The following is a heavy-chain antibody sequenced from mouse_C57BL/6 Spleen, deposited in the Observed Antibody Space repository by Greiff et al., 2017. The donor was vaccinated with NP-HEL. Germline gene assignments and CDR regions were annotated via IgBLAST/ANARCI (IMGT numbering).Heavy chain of an antibody. D-gene: IGHD2-1*01. CDR3: ARSVYYANWYFDV. V-gene: IGHV1-76*01. CDR1: GYTFTDYY. Sequence: VQLQQSGAELVRPGASVKLSCKASGYTFTDYYINWVKQRPGQGLEWIARIYPGSGNTYYNEKFKGKATLTAEKSSSPAYMQLSSLTSEDSAVYCCARSVYYANWYFDVWGTGTTVTVSS. J-gene: IGHJ1*03. CDR2: IYPGSGNT.